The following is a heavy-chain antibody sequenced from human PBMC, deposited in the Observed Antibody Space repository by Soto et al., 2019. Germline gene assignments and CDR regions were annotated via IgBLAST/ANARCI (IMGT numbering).Heavy chain of an antibody. J-gene: IGHJ5*02. CDR3: ARHPERIAQIGWFGP. CDR2: INAGNGNT. CDR1: GYTFTSYA. V-gene: IGHV1-3*01. D-gene: IGHD6-13*01. Sequence: GASVKVSCKASGYTFTSYAMHWVRQAPGKRLEWMGWINAGNGNTKYSQKFQGRVTITRDTSASTAYMELNSLRAEDTAVYYCARHPERIAQIGWFGPWGQGTLVTVSS.